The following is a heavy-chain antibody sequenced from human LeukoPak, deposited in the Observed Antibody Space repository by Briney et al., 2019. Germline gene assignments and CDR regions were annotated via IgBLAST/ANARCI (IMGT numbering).Heavy chain of an antibody. CDR2: ISSSSSYI. J-gene: IGHJ4*02. V-gene: IGHV3-21*01. D-gene: IGHD3-22*01. CDR1: GFTFSSYS. CDR3: ARALDSSGYLLV. Sequence: PGGSLRLSCAASGFTFSSYSMNWVRQAPGKGLEWVSSISSSSSYIYYADSVKGRFTISRDNAKNSLYLQMNSLRAEDTAVHYCARALDSSGYLLVWGQGTLVTVSS.